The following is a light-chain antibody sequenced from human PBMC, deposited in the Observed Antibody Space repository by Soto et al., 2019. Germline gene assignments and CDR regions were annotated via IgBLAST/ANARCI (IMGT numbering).Light chain of an antibody. V-gene: IGLV2-14*01. Sequence: QSALTQPASVSGSPGQSITISCTGTSSDVGGYNSVSWYQQHPGKAPKLMIYEVSNRPSAVSNRFSGSKSGNTASLTISGLQAEDEADYYCSSYTTSSTLLYVFGTGTKLTVL. CDR2: EVS. CDR1: SSDVGGYNS. J-gene: IGLJ1*01. CDR3: SSYTTSSTLLYV.